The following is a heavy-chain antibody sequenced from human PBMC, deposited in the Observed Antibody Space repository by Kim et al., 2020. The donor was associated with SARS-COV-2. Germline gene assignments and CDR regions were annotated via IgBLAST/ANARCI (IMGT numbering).Heavy chain of an antibody. CDR3: AREQYSASYF. CDR1: GFTLSLYR. V-gene: IGHV3-7*05. J-gene: IGHJ2*01. Sequence: GGSLRLSCAISGFTLSLYRMNWVRQAPGKGLEWVSNINHYGSNKNYVDSVKGRFTISRDNAKNSLYLQMNSLRAEDTAVYYCAREQYSASYF. CDR2: INHYGSNK. D-gene: IGHD5-12*01.